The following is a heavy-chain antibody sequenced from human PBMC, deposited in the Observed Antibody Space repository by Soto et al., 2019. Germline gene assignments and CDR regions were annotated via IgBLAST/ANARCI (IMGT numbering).Heavy chain of an antibody. CDR2: ISYDGSNK. Sequence: GGSLRLSCAASGFTFSSYAMHWVRQAPGKGLEWVAVISYDGSNKYYADSVKGRFTISRDNSKNTLYLQMNSLRAEDTAVSYCARENQFWTYYLDDWGQGTLVTVS. D-gene: IGHD3-3*01. CDR3: ARENQFWTYYLDD. V-gene: IGHV3-30-3*01. CDR1: GFTFSSYA. J-gene: IGHJ4*02.